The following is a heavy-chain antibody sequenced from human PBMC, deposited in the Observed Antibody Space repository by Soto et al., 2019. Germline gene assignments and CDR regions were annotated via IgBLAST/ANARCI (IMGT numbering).Heavy chain of an antibody. CDR2: IDSAGNT. Sequence: GGSLRLSCAASEFSVSCNYMSWVRQAPGKGLEWVSIIDSAGNTYYSDSVKGRFTISRDNFKNTLYLQMDSLRADDTAVYYCAXTYYYDNSHYSWLGFDCWGQGTLVTVSS. CDR3: AXTYYYDNSHYSWLGFDC. V-gene: IGHV3-53*01. CDR1: EFSVSCNY. D-gene: IGHD3-22*01. J-gene: IGHJ4*02.